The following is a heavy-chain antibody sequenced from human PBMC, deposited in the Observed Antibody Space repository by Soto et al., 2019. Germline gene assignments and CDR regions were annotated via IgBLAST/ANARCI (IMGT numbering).Heavy chain of an antibody. CDR2: IYHSGST. CDR1: VYSISSGYY. V-gene: IGHV4-38-2*02. Sequence: SETLSLTFSVSVYSISSGYYWGWIRQPPGKGLEWIGSIYHSGSTYYNPSLKSRVTISVDTSKNQFSLKLSSVTAADTAVYYCARVYSSGWRYYYYYGMDVWGQGTTVTVSS. D-gene: IGHD6-19*01. J-gene: IGHJ6*02. CDR3: ARVYSSGWRYYYYYGMDV.